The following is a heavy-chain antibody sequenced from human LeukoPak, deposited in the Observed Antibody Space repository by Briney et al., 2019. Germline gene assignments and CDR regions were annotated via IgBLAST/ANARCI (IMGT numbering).Heavy chain of an antibody. D-gene: IGHD4-17*01. J-gene: IGHJ4*02. CDR2: FDPEDGET. Sequence: ASVKVSCKVSGYTLTELSMHWVRRAPGKGLEWMGGFDPEDGETIYAQKFQGRVTMTEDTSTDTAYMELSSLRSEDTAVYYCATVGLSFGDLIDYWGQGTLVTVSS. CDR1: GYTLTELS. CDR3: ATVGLSFGDLIDY. V-gene: IGHV1-24*01.